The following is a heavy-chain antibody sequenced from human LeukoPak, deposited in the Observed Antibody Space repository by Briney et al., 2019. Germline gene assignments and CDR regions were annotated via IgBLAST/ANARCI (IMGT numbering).Heavy chain of an antibody. J-gene: IGHJ4*02. Sequence: SGPTLMNPTQTLTLTCSFSGFSLSTTGVSVGWIRQTPGEALEWVALIYWDDNQRYSPSLKSRLTITKDTSKNQVVLTMTNVDPADTATYYCAHRTYHYDSSGYYQRVDYWGQGTPVTVSS. D-gene: IGHD3-22*01. CDR2: IYWDDNQ. CDR3: AHRTYHYDSSGYYQRVDY. V-gene: IGHV2-5*02. CDR1: GFSLSTTGVS.